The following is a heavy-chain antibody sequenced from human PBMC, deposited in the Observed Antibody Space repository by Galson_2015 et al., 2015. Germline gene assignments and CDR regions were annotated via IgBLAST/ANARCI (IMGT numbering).Heavy chain of an antibody. V-gene: IGHV3-23*01. J-gene: IGHJ5*02. Sequence: SLRLSCAASGFTFSSYAMSWVRQAPGKGLEWVSAISGSGGSTYYADSVKGRFTISRDNSKNTVYLQMNSLRAEDTAVYYCARSNAYGSNGNWFDPWGQGTLVTVSS. CDR1: GFTFSSYA. CDR2: ISGSGGST. CDR3: ARSNAYGSNGNWFDP. D-gene: IGHD3-10*01.